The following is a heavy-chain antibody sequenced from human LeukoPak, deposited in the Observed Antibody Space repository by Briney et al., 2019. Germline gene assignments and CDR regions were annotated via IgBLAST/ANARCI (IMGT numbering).Heavy chain of an antibody. Sequence: GGSLRLSCAASGFTFNSFFFNSVRLTPGRELEGLACISQAGSEPFYMDSVRGLFTISRDNTKNSLYLQMDSLRAEDTAVYFCVRDLGHSRHYFEYWGQGALVTVSS. CDR3: VRDLGHSRHYFEY. D-gene: IGHD7-27*01. CDR2: ISQAGSEP. V-gene: IGHV3-7*01. J-gene: IGHJ4*02. CDR1: GFTFNSFF.